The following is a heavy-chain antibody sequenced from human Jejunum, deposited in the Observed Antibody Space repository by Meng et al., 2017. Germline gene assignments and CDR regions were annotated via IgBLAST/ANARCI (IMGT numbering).Heavy chain of an antibody. CDR2: ISGYNGDT. CDR3: AKDYYSDYVYDY. J-gene: IGHJ4*02. Sequence: QIKLVQSGAEVKEPGASVKVSCKASGYTFTSNGIGWVRQAPGQGLEWMGWISGYNGDTNYAQKFQGRVSMTTDTSTSTAYMELRSLISDDTAVYYCAKDYYSDYVYDYWGQGTLVTVSS. D-gene: IGHD4-11*01. V-gene: IGHV1-18*01. CDR1: GYTFTSNG.